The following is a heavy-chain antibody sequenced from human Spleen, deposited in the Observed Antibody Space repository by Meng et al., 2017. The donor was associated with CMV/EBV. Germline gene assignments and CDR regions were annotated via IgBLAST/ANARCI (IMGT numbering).Heavy chain of an antibody. Sequence: SGPTLVKPTQTLTLTCTFSGFSLSTSGVGVAWIRQPPGKALEWLAVIFWNDDMYYSPSLKNRVTITKDTSKNQVVLTMTNVDPVDTGTYFCTHSPSPDFSRWRYWGQGTLVTVSS. CDR3: THSPSPDFSRWRY. D-gene: IGHD6-13*01. CDR1: GFSLSTSGVG. J-gene: IGHJ4*02. V-gene: IGHV2-5*01. CDR2: IFWNDDM.